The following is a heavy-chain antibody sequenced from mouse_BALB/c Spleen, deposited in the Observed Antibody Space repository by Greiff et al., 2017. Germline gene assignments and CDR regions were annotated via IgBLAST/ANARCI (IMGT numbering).Heavy chain of an antibody. V-gene: IGHV2-4-1*01. CDR1: GFSLTSYG. Sequence: QVQLQQSGPGLVQPSQSLSITCTVSGFSLTSYGVHWVRQSPGKGLEWLGVIWSGGSTDYNADFISRLSISKDNSKSQVFFKMNSLHSDDTAIYYCARNPSSEAAWFADWGEGTLVTVSA. CDR2: IWSGGST. J-gene: IGHJ3*01. CDR3: ARNPSSEAAWFAD.